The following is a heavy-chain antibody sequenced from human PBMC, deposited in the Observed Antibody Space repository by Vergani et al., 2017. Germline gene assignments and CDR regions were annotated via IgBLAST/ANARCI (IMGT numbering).Heavy chain of an antibody. J-gene: IGHJ6*02. CDR2: IGTAGDT. D-gene: IGHD6-19*01. V-gene: IGHV3-13*01. CDR1: GFTFSSYD. Sequence: VQLVESGGGVVQPGRSLRLSCAASGFTFSSYDMHWVRQATGKGLEWVSAIGTAGDTYYPGSVKGRFTISRENAKNSLYLQMNSLRAGDTAVYYCARARYSSGWTNYYYGMDVWGQGTTVTVSS. CDR3: ARARYSSGWTNYYYGMDV.